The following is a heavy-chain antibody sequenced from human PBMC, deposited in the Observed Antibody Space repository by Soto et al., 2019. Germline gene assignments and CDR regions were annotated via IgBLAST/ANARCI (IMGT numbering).Heavy chain of an antibody. CDR1: GGTFSSYA. Sequence: ASVKVSCKASGGTFSSYAISWVRQAPGQGLEWMGGIIPIFGTANYAQKFQGRVTITADESTSTAYMELSSLRSEDTAVYYCARGNPQWLGVGYGMDVWGQGTTVTVSS. J-gene: IGHJ6*02. CDR3: ARGNPQWLGVGYGMDV. D-gene: IGHD6-19*01. V-gene: IGHV1-69*13. CDR2: IIPIFGTA.